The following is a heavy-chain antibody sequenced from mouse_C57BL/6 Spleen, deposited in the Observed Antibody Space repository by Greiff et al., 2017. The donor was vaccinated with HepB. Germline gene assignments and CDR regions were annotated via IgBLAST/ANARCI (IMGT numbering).Heavy chain of an antibody. Sequence: EVMLVESGGGLVQPGGSLSLSCAASGFTFTDYYMSWVRQPPGKALEWLGFIRNKANGYTTEYSASVKGRFTISRDNSQSILYLQMNALRAEDSATYYCARSTMDAMDYWGQGTSVTVSS. CDR2: IRNKANGYTT. CDR1: GFTFTDYY. CDR3: ARSTMDAMDY. V-gene: IGHV7-3*01. D-gene: IGHD1-1*02. J-gene: IGHJ4*01.